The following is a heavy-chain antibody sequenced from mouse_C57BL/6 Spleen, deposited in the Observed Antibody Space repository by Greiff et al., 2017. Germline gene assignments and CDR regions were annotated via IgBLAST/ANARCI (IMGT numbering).Heavy chain of an antibody. V-gene: IGHV3-1*01. CDR3: ARAVRGGTAWFAY. D-gene: IGHD4-1*01. CDR2: ISYSGST. CDR1: GYSITSGYD. Sequence: EVKVVESGPGMVKPSQSLSLTCTVTGYSITSGYDWHWIRHFPGNKLEWMGYISYSGSTNYNPSLKSRISITHDTSKNHFFLKLNSVTTEDTATYYCARAVRGGTAWFAYWGQGTLVTVSA. J-gene: IGHJ3*01.